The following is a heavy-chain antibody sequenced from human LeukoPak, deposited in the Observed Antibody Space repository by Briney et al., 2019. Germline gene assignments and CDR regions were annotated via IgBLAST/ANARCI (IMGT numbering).Heavy chain of an antibody. CDR2: IYYSGST. CDR3: ARLPPRYDSDYYYGMDV. D-gene: IGHD5-12*01. Sequence: SETLSLTCTVSGGSVSSGSYYWGWIRQPPGKGLEWIGSIYYSGSTYYNPSLKSRVTISVDTSKNQFSLKLSSVTAADTAVYYCARLPPRYDSDYYYGMDVWGQGTTVTVSS. J-gene: IGHJ6*02. CDR1: GGSVSSGSYY. V-gene: IGHV4-39*01.